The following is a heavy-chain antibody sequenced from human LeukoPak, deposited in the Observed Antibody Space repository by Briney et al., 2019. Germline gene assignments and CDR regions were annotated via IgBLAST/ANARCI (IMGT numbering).Heavy chain of an antibody. J-gene: IGHJ4*02. D-gene: IGHD6-19*01. CDR2: ISGSGGST. CDR1: GFTFSSYA. V-gene: IGHV3-23*01. Sequence: GGSLRLSCAASGFTFSSYAMSWVRQAPGKGLEWVSAISGSGGSTYYADSVQGRFTISRDNSKNTLYLQMNSLRAEDTAVYYCAKRYSSGWGLDYWGQGTLVTVSS. CDR3: AKRYSSGWGLDY.